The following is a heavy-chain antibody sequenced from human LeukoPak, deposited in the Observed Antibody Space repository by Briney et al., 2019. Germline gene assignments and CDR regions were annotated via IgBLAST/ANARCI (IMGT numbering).Heavy chain of an antibody. V-gene: IGHV3-73*01. CDR2: IRSKANNYAT. CDR1: GFTFSDPY. D-gene: IGHD3-22*01. Sequence: GGSLRLSCAASGFTFSDPYMDWVRQASGKGLEWVGRIRSKANNYATAYAASVKGRFTISRDDSKNTAYLQMNSLKTEDTAVYYCTGDNFDSSVKFDYWGQGTLVTVSS. J-gene: IGHJ4*02. CDR3: TGDNFDSSVKFDY.